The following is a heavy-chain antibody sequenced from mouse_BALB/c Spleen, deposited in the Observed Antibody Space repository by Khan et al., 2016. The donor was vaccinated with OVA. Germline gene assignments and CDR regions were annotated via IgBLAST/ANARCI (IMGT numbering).Heavy chain of an antibody. CDR2: ITYSGRT. V-gene: IGHV3-2*02. CDR1: GYSFTSDYA. CDR3: AMRRTY. Sequence: EVQFQESGPGLVKPSQSLSLTCTVTGYSFTSDYAWNWIRQFPGNKLEWIGYITYSGRTSYNLSFKSRFSFTRDTSRNQSLLQLNSVTTEDTATYYCAMRRTYWGQETQVTVSA. J-gene: IGHJ3*01.